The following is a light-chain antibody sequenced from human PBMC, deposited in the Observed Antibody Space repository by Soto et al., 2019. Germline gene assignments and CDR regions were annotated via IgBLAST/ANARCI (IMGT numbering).Light chain of an antibody. Sequence: QSALTQPASVSGSPGQSLTISCTGTSSDVGGYNSVSWYQQHPGKAPKLMIFDVNTRTPGVSSRFSGSKSGNTASLTISGLQAEDEADYYCSSYTSSDSWVFGGGTKVTVL. CDR3: SSYTSSDSWV. J-gene: IGLJ3*02. V-gene: IGLV2-14*01. CDR1: SSDVGGYNS. CDR2: DVN.